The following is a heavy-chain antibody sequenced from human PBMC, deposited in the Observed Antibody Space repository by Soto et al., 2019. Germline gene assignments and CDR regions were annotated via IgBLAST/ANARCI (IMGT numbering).Heavy chain of an antibody. CDR1: GGSISSYY. CDR2: IYYSGST. CDR3: ARDRRGDGYIYYFDY. D-gene: IGHD5-12*01. Sequence: QVQLQESGPGLVKPSETLSLTCTVSGGSISSYYWSWIRQPPGKGLEWIGYIYYSGSTNYNPSPKSRVTISVDTSKNQFSLKLSSVTAADTAVYYCARDRRGDGYIYYFDYWGQGTLVTVSS. V-gene: IGHV4-59*01. J-gene: IGHJ4*02.